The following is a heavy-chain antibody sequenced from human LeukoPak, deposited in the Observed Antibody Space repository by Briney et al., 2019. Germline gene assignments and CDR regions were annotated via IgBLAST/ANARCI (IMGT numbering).Heavy chain of an antibody. CDR2: ISHDGNDQ. V-gene: IGHV3-30*04. CDR1: GFTFSTYE. Sequence: GRSLRLSCAASGFTFSTYEMHWVRLAPGKGLEWVAVISHDGNDQYYGDSVKGRFTISRDNSKNALCLQMNSLRLEDTAVYYCARDGDCSRTSCFNAFDVWGQGTMAIVSS. CDR3: ARDGDCSRTSCFNAFDV. D-gene: IGHD2-2*01. J-gene: IGHJ3*01.